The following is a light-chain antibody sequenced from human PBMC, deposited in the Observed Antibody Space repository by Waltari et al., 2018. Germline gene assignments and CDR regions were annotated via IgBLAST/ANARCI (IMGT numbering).Light chain of an antibody. Sequence: EIVLTQSPGTLSLSPGERATLSCRASQSVSSNYLAWYQQKPGQAPRLLIYDASNRATGIPDRFSGSGSGTDFTLTISRLEPEDFAVYYCHQYGSSPLIFGGGTKVEIK. CDR3: HQYGSSPLI. V-gene: IGKV3-20*01. CDR2: DAS. CDR1: QSVSSNY. J-gene: IGKJ4*01.